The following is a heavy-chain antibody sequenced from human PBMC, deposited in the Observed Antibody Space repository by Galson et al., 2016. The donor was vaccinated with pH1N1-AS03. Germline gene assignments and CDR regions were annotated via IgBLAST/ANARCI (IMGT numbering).Heavy chain of an antibody. V-gene: IGHV5-51*03. CDR3: ARGDGYNYYFDY. D-gene: IGHD5-24*01. Sequence: QSGAEVKKPGESLMISCKASGFRFTTYWTAWVRQLPGKGLAWMGFIYPGDSDNKYSPSFQGQVTISADKSISTAYLRWNSLKASDTAMYYCARGDGYNYYFDYWGQGTLVTVSS. J-gene: IGHJ4*02. CDR2: IYPGDSDN. CDR1: GFRFTTYW.